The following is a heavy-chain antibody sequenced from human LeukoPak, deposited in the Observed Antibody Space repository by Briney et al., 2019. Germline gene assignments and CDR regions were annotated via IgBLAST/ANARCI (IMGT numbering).Heavy chain of an antibody. V-gene: IGHV4-4*07. CDR2: IYTSGST. D-gene: IGHD5-24*01. CDR1: GGSISSYY. Sequence: SETLSLTCTVSGGSISSYYWSWIRQPAGKGLEWIGRIYTSGSTNYNPSLKSRVTISVDTSKNQFSLKLSSVTAADTAVYYCARVVAGMATSLSFYYYYYGMDVWGQGTAVTVSS. J-gene: IGHJ6*02. CDR3: ARVVAGMATSLSFYYYYYGMDV.